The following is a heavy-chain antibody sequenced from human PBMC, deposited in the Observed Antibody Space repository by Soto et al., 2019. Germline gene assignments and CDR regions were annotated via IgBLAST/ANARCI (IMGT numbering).Heavy chain of an antibody. J-gene: IGHJ4*02. CDR2: ISYTGSTI. D-gene: IGHD3-22*01. CDR1: EFTFSNYE. V-gene: IGHV3-48*03. Sequence: GGFLRLSCVGSEFTFSNYEMNWVRQAPGKGLEWVSYISYTGSTIYYADSVRGRFTISRDNSKNSLYLQMNSLRAEDTAVYYCARGLRNYYDRSGLHYWGQGTLVTVSS. CDR3: ARGLRNYYDRSGLHY.